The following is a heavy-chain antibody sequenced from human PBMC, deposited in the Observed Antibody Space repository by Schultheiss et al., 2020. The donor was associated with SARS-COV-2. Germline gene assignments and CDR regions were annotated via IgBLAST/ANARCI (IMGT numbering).Heavy chain of an antibody. CDR2: ISYDGSNQ. Sequence: GGSLRLSCAASGFTFSSYAMHWVRQAPGKGLEWVAVISYDGSNQYYADSVKGRFTISRDNSKNTLYLQMNSLRADDTAVYYCARYYDSRGSFPGAFDIWGQGTMVTVSS. J-gene: IGHJ3*02. D-gene: IGHD3-22*01. CDR1: GFTFSSYA. V-gene: IGHV3-30-3*01. CDR3: ARYYDSRGSFPGAFDI.